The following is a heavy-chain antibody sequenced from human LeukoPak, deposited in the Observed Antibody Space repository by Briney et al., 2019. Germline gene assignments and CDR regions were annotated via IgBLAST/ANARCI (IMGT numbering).Heavy chain of an antibody. CDR1: GDSISSGDYY. J-gene: IGHJ4*02. V-gene: IGHV4-39*07. D-gene: IGHD5-18*01. CDR2: INHSGST. CDR3: ARGRTRRQLWFDY. Sequence: SETLSLTCTVSGDSISSGDYYWSWIRQPPGKGLEWIGEINHSGSTNYNPSLKSRVTISVDTSKNQFSLKLSSVTAADTAVYYCARGRTRRQLWFDYWGQGTLVTVSS.